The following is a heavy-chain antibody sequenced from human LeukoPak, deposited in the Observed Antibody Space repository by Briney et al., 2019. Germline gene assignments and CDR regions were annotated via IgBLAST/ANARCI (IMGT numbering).Heavy chain of an antibody. CDR3: ARYSGWFDP. V-gene: IGHV4-59*01. CDR2: IYYSGST. J-gene: IGHJ5*02. CDR1: GGSISSYY. Sequence: SSETLSLTCTVSGGSISSYYWSWIRQPPGKGLEWIGYIYYSGSTNYNPSLKSRVTISVDTSKNQFSLKLSSVTAADTAVYYCARYSGWFDPWGQGTLVKVSS. D-gene: IGHD6-13*01.